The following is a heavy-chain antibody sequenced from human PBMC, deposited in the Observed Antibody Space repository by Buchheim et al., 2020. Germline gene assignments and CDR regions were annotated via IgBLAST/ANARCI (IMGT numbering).Heavy chain of an antibody. V-gene: IGHV3-48*01. J-gene: IGHJ4*02. CDR3: ARDGVPDFGGYYFDY. Sequence: EVQLVESGGGLVQPGGSLRLSCAASGFTFSTYSMNWVRQAPGKGLEWVSYISSSSSTIYYADSVKGRLTLSRDNAQNPLYLQMNSLRAEDTAVYYCARDGVPDFGGYYFDYWGQGTL. CDR2: ISSSSSTI. CDR1: GFTFSTYS. D-gene: IGHD3-16*01.